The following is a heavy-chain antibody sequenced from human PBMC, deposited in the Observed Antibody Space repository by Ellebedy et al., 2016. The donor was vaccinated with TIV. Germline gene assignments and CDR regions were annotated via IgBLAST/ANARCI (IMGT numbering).Heavy chain of an antibody. V-gene: IGHV3-23*01. CDR1: GFTFSSYA. D-gene: IGHD2-21*01. CDR2: IRDSGGIT. CDR3: AKDHWGGYGTGPASQHDS. Sequence: PGGSLRLSCAASGFTFSSYAMSWVRQAPGKGLEWLSSIRDSGGITYYADSVKGRFTISRDNSKSTLYLQMNSLSAEDTDAYYCAKDHWGGYGTGPASQHDSWGQGTLVTVSS. J-gene: IGHJ4*02.